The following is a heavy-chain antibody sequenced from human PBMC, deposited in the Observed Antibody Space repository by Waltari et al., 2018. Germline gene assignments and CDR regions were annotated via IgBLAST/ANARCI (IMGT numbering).Heavy chain of an antibody. J-gene: IGHJ5*02. CDR3: ARDRGRGLYLDT. CDR1: GVFMGSSYW. CDR2: VRTTGKT. D-gene: IGHD2-15*01. V-gene: IGHV4-4*02. Sequence: QLQLQQSGPGLVKPSGSLSLPCAVSGVFMGSSYWWRLVPQTPGKGLEWIGQVRTTGKTNYNPSLDSRVTISIDTSTSRFSLTLASVSAADTAVYFCARDRGRGLYLDTWGQGILVTVSP.